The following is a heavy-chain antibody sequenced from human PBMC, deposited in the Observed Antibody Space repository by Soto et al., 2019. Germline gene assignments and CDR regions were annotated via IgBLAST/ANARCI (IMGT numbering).Heavy chain of an antibody. Sequence: SETLSLTCTVSGGSISSSSYYCGWIRQPPGKGLEWIGSIYYSGSTYYNPSLKSRVTISVDTYKNQFSLKLSSVTAAETAVYYCASSRGYSYGSIDYWGQGNRVTVSS. CDR1: GGSISSSSYY. J-gene: IGHJ4*02. V-gene: IGHV4-39*01. D-gene: IGHD5-18*01. CDR2: IYYSGST. CDR3: ASSRGYSYGSIDY.